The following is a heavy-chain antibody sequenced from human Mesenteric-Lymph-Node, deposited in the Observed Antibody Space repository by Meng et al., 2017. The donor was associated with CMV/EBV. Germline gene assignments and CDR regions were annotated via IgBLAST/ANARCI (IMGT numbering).Heavy chain of an antibody. V-gene: IGHV3-30*04. CDR1: GFTFSSYA. CDR3: ARAIAYESSGFYYFYFDY. D-gene: IGHD3-22*01. J-gene: IGHJ4*02. CDR2: ISYDGSNK. Sequence: LSLTCAASGFTFSSYAMHWVRQAPGKGLEWVAVISYDGSNKYYADSVKGRFTISRDNSNNSNNTLCLQMNSLRAEDTAVYYCARAIAYESSGFYYFYFDYWGQGTLVTVSS.